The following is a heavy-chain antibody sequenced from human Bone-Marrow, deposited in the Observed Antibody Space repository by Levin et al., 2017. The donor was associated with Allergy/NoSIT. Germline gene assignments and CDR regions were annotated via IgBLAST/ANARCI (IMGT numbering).Heavy chain of an antibody. CDR1: GFPINSGYF. Sequence: SETLSLTCAVSGFPINSGYFWGWIRQPPGKGLDWIGSVYHSGNTYHSPSSKSRVTFSIDASKNHFSLTLSSVTAADTAIYYCVKGSHFGSADYYEYFDYWGQGALVTVSS. CDR3: VKGSHFGSADYYEYFDY. V-gene: IGHV4-38-2*01. D-gene: IGHD3-3*01. CDR2: VYHSGNT. J-gene: IGHJ4*02.